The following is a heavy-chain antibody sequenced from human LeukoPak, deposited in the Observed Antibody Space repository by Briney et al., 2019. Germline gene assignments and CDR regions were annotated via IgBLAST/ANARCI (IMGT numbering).Heavy chain of an antibody. CDR1: GFTFDDYA. J-gene: IGHJ4*02. CDR2: VSWNSGSI. V-gene: IGHV3-9*01. D-gene: IGHD3-22*01. CDR3: AKDMMPHYYDSSGYSY. Sequence: GGSLRLSCAASGFTFDDYAMHWVRQAPGKGLEWVSGVSWNSGSIGYADSVKGRFTISRDNAKNSLYLQMNSLRAEDTALYYCAKDMMPHYYDSSGYSYWGQGTLVTVSS.